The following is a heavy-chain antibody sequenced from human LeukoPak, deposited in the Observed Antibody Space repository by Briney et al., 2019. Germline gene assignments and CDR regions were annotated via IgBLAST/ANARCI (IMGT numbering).Heavy chain of an antibody. CDR1: GFTFSSYL. V-gene: IGHV3-74*01. CDR2: VKSDGTAT. J-gene: IGHJ4*02. CDR3: VRKFATGD. D-gene: IGHD1-14*01. Sequence: GSLKISCAASGFTFSSYLIHWVRPAPGTGLVWVSSVKSDGTATNYADSVKGRFTISRDNAKNTLYLQMNSLRVEDTAVYYCVRKFATGDWGQGTLVTVSS.